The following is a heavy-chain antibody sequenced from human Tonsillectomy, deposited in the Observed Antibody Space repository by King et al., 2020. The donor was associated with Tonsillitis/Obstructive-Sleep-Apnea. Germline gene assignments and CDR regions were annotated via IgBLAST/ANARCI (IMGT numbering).Heavy chain of an antibody. CDR1: GYSFTSYW. V-gene: IGHV5-51*03. CDR3: ATVYGARDYYYGMDV. J-gene: IGHJ6*02. Sequence: VQLVQSGAEVKKPGESLKISCKGSGYSFTSYWIGWVRQMPGKGLEWMGIIYPGDSDTRYSPSFQGQVTISADTSISTAYLQWSSLKASDTAMYSCATVYGARDYYYGMDVWGQGTTVTVSS. D-gene: IGHD5/OR15-5a*01. CDR2: IYPGDSDT.